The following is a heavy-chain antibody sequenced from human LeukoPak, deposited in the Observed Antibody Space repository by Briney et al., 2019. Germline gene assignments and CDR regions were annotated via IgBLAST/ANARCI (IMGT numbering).Heavy chain of an antibody. CDR2: ISRSGDIT. CDR3: ATGSTAVAGTKY. D-gene: IGHD6-19*01. V-gene: IGHV3-23*01. CDR1: GFTFSTYG. Sequence: GGSLRLSCAASGFTFSTYGMNWVRQAPGKGLDWVSTISRSGDITYYADSAKGRFTISRDNSKNTLYLQMNTLRAEDTAIYYCATGSTAVAGTKYWGQGILVTVSS. J-gene: IGHJ4*02.